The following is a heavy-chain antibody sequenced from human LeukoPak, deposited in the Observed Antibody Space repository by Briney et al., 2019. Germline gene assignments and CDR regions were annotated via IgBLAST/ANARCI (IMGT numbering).Heavy chain of an antibody. CDR2: ISDSGDST. J-gene: IGHJ4*02. CDR1: GFTFSNYA. CDR3: ARRTVARYYYFDS. V-gene: IGHV3-23*01. D-gene: IGHD4-17*01. Sequence: PGGSLRLSCAASGFTFSNYAVSWVRQAPGQGLEWVSTISDSGDSTYYADSVKGRFTISRDNSKNPLNLQMNSLRAEDTAVYYCARRTVARYYYFDSWGQGTLVTVSS.